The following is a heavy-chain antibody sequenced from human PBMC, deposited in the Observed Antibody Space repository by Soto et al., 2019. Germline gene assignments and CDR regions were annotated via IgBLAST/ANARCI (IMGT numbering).Heavy chain of an antibody. Sequence: AGGSLRLSCAASGFTFSSYSMNWVRQAPGKGLEWVSYISSSSSTIYYADSVKGRFTISRDNAKNTLYLQMNSLRAEDTAVHYCAKDRGGNSWYYFDYWGQGTLVTVSS. V-gene: IGHV3-48*01. J-gene: IGHJ4*02. CDR3: AKDRGGNSWYYFDY. D-gene: IGHD2-21*02. CDR1: GFTFSSYS. CDR2: ISSSSSTI.